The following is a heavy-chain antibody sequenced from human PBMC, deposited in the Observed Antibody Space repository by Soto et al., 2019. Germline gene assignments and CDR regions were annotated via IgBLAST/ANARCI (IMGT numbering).Heavy chain of an antibody. V-gene: IGHV3-33*01. D-gene: IGHD6-19*01. J-gene: IGHJ6*02. CDR3: ARDLGWLAYYYYGMDV. CDR2: IWYDGSNK. Sequence: GGSLRLSCAASGFTFSSYGMHWVRQAPGKGLEWVAVIWYDGSNKYYADSVKGRFTISRDNSKNTLYLQTNSLRAEDTAVYYCARDLGWLAYYYYGMDVWGQGTTVTVSS. CDR1: GFTFSSYG.